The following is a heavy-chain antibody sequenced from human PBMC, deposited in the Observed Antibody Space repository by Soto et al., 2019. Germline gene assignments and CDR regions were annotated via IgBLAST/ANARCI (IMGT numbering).Heavy chain of an antibody. D-gene: IGHD3-10*01. CDR3: ARGPRGRGVIIYFDY. J-gene: IGHJ4*02. Sequence: EVQLVESGGGLVQPGGSLRLSCAASGFTFSDHYMDWVRQAPGKGLEWVGRTRNKANSYTTEYAASVKGRFTISGDDSQISLYLPMNSLKTEDTAVYYCARGPRGRGVIIYFDYWGQGTLVTVSS. CDR1: GFTFSDHY. CDR2: TRNKANSYTT. V-gene: IGHV3-72*01.